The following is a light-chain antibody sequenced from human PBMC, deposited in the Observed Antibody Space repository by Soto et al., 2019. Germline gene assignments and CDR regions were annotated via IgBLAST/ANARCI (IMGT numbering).Light chain of an antibody. V-gene: IGKV1-27*01. CDR1: QGISNY. CDR2: VAS. Sequence: DIQMTQSPSSLSASLGDRVTITCRASQGISNYLAWYQQKPGKVPKLLIFVASTLQSGVPSRFSGSGYGADFTLTISSLQPEDVGTYYCQKYDSAPWTFGQGTKV. CDR3: QKYDSAPWT. J-gene: IGKJ1*01.